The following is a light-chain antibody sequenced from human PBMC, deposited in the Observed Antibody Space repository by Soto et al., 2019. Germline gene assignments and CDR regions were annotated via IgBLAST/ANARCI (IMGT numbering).Light chain of an antibody. CDR2: DVT. CDR3: CSYGGSFPYV. J-gene: IGLJ1*01. CDR1: SSDVGGYDY. Sequence: QSALTQPPSVSVSPGQSVTSSCTGTSSDVGGYDYVSWYQQHPGKAPKLLIYDVTKRPSGVPDRFSGSKSGNTASLTISGLQAEDEADFFCCSYGGSFPYVFGTGTKVTVL. V-gene: IGLV2-11*01.